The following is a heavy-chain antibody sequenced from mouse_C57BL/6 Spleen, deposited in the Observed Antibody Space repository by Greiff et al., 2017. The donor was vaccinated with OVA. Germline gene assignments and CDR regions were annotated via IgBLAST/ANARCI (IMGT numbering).Heavy chain of an antibody. CDR1: GFTFSSYT. CDR2: ISGGGGNT. D-gene: IGHD2-4*01. Sequence: EVKVVESGGGLVKPGGSLKLSCAASGFTFSSYTMSWVRQTPEKRLEWVATISGGGGNTYYPDSVKGRFTISRDNAKNTLYLQMSSLRSEDTALYYCARVYDYPWYFDVWGTGTTVTVSS. CDR3: ARVYDYPWYFDV. V-gene: IGHV5-9*01. J-gene: IGHJ1*03.